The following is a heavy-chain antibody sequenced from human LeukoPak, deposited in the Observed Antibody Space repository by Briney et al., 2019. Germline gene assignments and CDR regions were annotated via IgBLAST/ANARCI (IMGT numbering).Heavy chain of an antibody. V-gene: IGHV4-59*12. CDR1: GGSISSYY. CDR2: FYYSGST. D-gene: IGHD6-19*01. CDR3: ARWGYSSGWQTTGDY. Sequence: SETLSLTCTVSGGSISSYYWTWIRQPPGKGLEWIGYFYYSGSTNYNPSLKSRVTISVDTSKNQFSLELSSVTAADTAVYYCARWGYSSGWQTTGDYWGQGTLVTVSS. J-gene: IGHJ4*02.